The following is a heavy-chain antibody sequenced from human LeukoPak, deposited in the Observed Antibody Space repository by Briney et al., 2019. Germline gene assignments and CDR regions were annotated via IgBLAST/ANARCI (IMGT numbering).Heavy chain of an antibody. V-gene: IGHV4-59*01. CDR2: VYYSGST. CDR3: ASEGADGCNNDAFDI. J-gene: IGHJ3*02. D-gene: IGHD5-24*01. Sequence: SETLSLTCTVSGGSLSSYYWSWIRQPPGKGLEWIGYVYYSGSTNYNPSLKSRVTISVGTSKNQFSLKLSSVTAADTAVYYCASEGADGCNNDAFDIWGQGTMVTVSS. CDR1: GGSLSSYY.